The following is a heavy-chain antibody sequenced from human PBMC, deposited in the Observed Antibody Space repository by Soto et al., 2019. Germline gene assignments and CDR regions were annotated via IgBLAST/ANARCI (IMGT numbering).Heavy chain of an antibody. CDR3: ARYVIALPNYFDP. V-gene: IGHV4-61*08. J-gene: IGHJ5*02. CDR1: GVTMSYCGYS. Sequence: SETLSLTCRVSGVTMSYCGYSWSWIRQPPVKGLEWIGYVYYSGTTNYNPFLKSRVTLSLDKSKNQFSLKMNSVTAADTAVYYCARYVIALPNYFDPWGQGTLVNVSS. CDR2: VYYSGTT. D-gene: IGHD4-4*01.